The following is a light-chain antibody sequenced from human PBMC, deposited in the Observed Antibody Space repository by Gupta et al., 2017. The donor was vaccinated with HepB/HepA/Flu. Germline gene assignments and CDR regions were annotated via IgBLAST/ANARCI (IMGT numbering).Light chain of an antibody. V-gene: IGLV3-21*03. CDR2: DDS. J-gene: IGLJ2*01. CDR3: QVWDTSSDHVV. Sequence: SYVLTQPPSVSVAPGKPARITCGGNNIVSKSVHWYQQKPGQAPVLVVYDDSDRPSGIPERFPCSNSGNKDTPTISRGEVGDEADDDCQVWDTSSDHVVFGGGTKLTVL. CDR1: NIVSKS.